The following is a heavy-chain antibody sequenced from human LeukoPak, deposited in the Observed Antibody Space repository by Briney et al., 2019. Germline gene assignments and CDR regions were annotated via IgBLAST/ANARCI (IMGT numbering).Heavy chain of an antibody. CDR1: GFTFSSYA. V-gene: IGHV3-23*01. D-gene: IGHD3-3*01. CDR2: ISGSGGST. J-gene: IGHJ4*02. CDR3: AKGGGFWSGYYVY. Sequence: GGSLRLSCAASGFTFSSYAMSWVRRAPGKGLEWVSAISGSGGSTYYADSVKGRFTISRDNSKNTLYLQMNSLRAEDTAVYYCAKGGGFWSGYYVYWGQGTLVTVSS.